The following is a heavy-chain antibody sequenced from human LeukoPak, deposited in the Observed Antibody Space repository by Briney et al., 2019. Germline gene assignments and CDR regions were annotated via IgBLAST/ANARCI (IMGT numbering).Heavy chain of an antibody. Sequence: PGGSLRLSCAASGVTFSGYYMSWLRQAPGMGLECVSYITSSGSTMYYADSVKGRFTISRDNVKISLYLQMNSLRADDTAVYYCARHRGDCSGGSCYPYYFDYWGQGTLVTVSS. CDR2: ITSSGSTM. V-gene: IGHV3-11*01. CDR3: ARHRGDCSGGSCYPYYFDY. D-gene: IGHD2-15*01. CDR1: GVTFSGYY. J-gene: IGHJ4*02.